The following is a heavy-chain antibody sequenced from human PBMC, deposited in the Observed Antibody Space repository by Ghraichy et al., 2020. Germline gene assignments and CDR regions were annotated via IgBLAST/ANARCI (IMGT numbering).Heavy chain of an antibody. CDR1: GGSISSSSYY. CDR2: IYYRGST. D-gene: IGHD6-19*01. CDR3: TRHVGGWYGIDY. Sequence: SETLSLTCTVSGGSISSSSYYWGWIRQPPGKGLEWIGSIYYRGSTYYTPSLKSRVTILVDTSKSQFSLKLSSVTPADTAVYYCTRHVGGWYGIDYWGQGTLVTVSS. V-gene: IGHV4-39*01. J-gene: IGHJ4*02.